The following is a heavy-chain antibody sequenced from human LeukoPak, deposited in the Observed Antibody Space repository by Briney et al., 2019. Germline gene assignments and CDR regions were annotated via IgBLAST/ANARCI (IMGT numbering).Heavy chain of an antibody. Sequence: GESLRISCKASGYSFTTYWISWVRQMPGKGLEWMGRIDPSDSYTNYSPSFQGHVTISADKSISTAYLQWSSLKASDTAMYYCARLCYYDSSGYFFDYWGQGTLVTVSP. V-gene: IGHV5-10-1*01. J-gene: IGHJ4*02. CDR3: ARLCYYDSSGYFFDY. D-gene: IGHD3-22*01. CDR2: IDPSDSYT. CDR1: GYSFTTYW.